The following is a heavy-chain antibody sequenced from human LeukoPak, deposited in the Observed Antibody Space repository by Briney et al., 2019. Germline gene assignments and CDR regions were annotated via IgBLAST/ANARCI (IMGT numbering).Heavy chain of an antibody. V-gene: IGHV3-21*01. D-gene: IGHD2-2*01. J-gene: IGHJ4*02. CDR3: ARVPLRYCSSTSCYANDY. CDR1: GFTFSSYS. Sequence: GGSLRLSCAASGFTFSSYSMNWVRQAPGKGLEWVSSISSSSSYIYYADSVKGRFTISRDNVKNSLYLQMNSLRAEDTAVYYCARVPLRYCSSTSCYANDYWGQGTLVTVSS. CDR2: ISSSSSYI.